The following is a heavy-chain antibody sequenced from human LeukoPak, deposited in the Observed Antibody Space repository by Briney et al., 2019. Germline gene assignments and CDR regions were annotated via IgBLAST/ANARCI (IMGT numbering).Heavy chain of an antibody. Sequence: GSLRLSCEASGFTVNDYMSWIRQPPGKGLEWIGEINHSGGTNYNPSLKSRVTISVDTSKNQFSLKLSSVTAADTAVYYCARHPYCGKEYYYYYYMDVWGKGTTVTISS. CDR1: GFTVNDY. CDR2: INHSGGT. J-gene: IGHJ6*03. V-gene: IGHV4-34*01. CDR3: ARHPYCGKEYYYYYYMDV. D-gene: IGHD4-23*01.